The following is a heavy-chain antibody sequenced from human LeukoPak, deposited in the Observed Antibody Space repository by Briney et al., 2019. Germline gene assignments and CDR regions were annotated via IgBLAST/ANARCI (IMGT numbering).Heavy chain of an antibody. CDR3: ARGSTGDKSNN. CDR2: IYYSGTT. J-gene: IGHJ4*02. V-gene: IGHV4-31*11. D-gene: IGHD7-27*01. Sequence: SETLSLTCAVSGGSISSGGYYWSWIRQLPGKGLEWIGYIYYSGTTSYNPSLKSRLTISLDTSENQFSLKLSSVTAADTAVYYCARGSTGDKSNNWGQGTLVTVSS. CDR1: GGSISSGGYY.